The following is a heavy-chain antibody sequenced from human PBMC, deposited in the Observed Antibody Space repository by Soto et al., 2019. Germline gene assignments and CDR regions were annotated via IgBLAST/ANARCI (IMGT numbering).Heavy chain of an antibody. CDR3: AASIFYYGMDV. J-gene: IGHJ6*02. CDR1: GYTFTNYW. Sequence: GESMKISCKGSGYTFTNYWIGWVRQMPGKGPEWMGIIYPGDSDTKYNPSFQGQVTISADKSITTTYLQWSSLKASDTAIYYCAASIFYYGMDVWGQGTTVTVSS. V-gene: IGHV5-51*01. CDR2: IYPGDSDT.